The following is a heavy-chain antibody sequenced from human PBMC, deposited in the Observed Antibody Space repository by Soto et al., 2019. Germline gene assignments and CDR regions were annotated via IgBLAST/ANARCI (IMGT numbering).Heavy chain of an antibody. J-gene: IGHJ6*02. CDR2: IFYSGST. D-gene: IGHD2-15*01. V-gene: IGHV4-39*01. CDR3: APLSVSLSGPYGIHV. Sequence: SETLSLTCTVSGDSITRSNFYWGWIRQPPGKGLEWLGSIFYSGSTFYNPSLKSRVTLSVDTSKNQFSVRLNSVTASDTAVYYCAPLSVSLSGPYGIHVWGQGTTVTVSS. CDR1: GDSITRSNFY.